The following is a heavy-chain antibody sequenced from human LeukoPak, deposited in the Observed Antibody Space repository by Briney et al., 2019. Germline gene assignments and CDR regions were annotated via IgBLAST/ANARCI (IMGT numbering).Heavy chain of an antibody. Sequence: ASVKVSCKASGYTFTSYGISWVRQAPGQGHEWMGWISAYNGNTNYAQKLQGRVTMTTDTSTSTAYMELRSLRSDDTAVYYCARCYCSGGSCWIDYWGQGTLVTVSS. CDR2: ISAYNGNT. V-gene: IGHV1-18*01. J-gene: IGHJ4*02. CDR1: GYTFTSYG. CDR3: ARCYCSGGSCWIDY. D-gene: IGHD2-15*01.